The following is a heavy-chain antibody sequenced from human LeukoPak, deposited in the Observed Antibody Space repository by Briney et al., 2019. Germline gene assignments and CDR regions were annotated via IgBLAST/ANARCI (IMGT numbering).Heavy chain of an antibody. J-gene: IGHJ5*02. CDR2: IIPIFGTA. Sequence: SVKVSCKASVGTFSSYAISWVRQAPGQGLEWMGGIIPIFGTANYAQKFQGRVTITADESTSTAYMELGSLRSEDTAVYYCARDVFDSYYYDSSGTPWGQGTLVTVSS. V-gene: IGHV1-69*13. CDR1: VGTFSSYA. CDR3: ARDVFDSYYYDSSGTP. D-gene: IGHD3-22*01.